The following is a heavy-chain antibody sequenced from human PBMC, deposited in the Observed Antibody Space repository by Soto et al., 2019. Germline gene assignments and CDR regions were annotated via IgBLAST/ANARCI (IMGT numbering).Heavy chain of an antibody. CDR2: IYYSGST. CDR3: ARDPGYGGNSGFDY. V-gene: IGHV4-30-4*01. J-gene: IGHJ4*02. Sequence: KTSETLSLTCTVSGGSISSGDYYWSWIRQPPGKGLEWIGYIYYSGSTYYNPSLKSRVTISVDTSKNQFSLKLSSVTAADTAVYYCARDPGYGGNSGFDYWGQGTLVTVSS. D-gene: IGHD4-17*01. CDR1: GGSISSGDYY.